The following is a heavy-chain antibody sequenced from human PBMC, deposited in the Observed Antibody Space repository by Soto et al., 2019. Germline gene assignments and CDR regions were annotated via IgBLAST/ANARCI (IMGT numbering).Heavy chain of an antibody. Sequence: QMQLVQSGPEVKKPGTSVKVSCKASGFTFTSSAVQWVRQARGQRLEWIGWIVVGSGNTNYAQKFQERVTITRDMSTSTAYMELSSLRSEDTAVYYCAASSGHNYYYYGMDVWGQGTTVTVSS. CDR2: IVVGSGNT. CDR1: GFTFTSSA. CDR3: AASSGHNYYYYGMDV. D-gene: IGHD2-15*01. V-gene: IGHV1-58*01. J-gene: IGHJ6*02.